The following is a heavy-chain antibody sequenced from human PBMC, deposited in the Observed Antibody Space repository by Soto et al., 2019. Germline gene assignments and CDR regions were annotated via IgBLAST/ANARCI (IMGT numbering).Heavy chain of an antibody. Sequence: QVHLVQSGAEVRKPVASVKVSCQASGYTFRRYALHWVSQAPGHGLEWMGWFNAGYGNTTSSQKFQDRVTIYRDTSASTAYMELTSLRSEDTAVYYCARETGDGTFDFWGQGTLVTFSS. CDR1: GYTFRRYA. J-gene: IGHJ4*02. CDR2: FNAGYGNT. V-gene: IGHV1-3*01. D-gene: IGHD7-27*01. CDR3: ARETGDGTFDF.